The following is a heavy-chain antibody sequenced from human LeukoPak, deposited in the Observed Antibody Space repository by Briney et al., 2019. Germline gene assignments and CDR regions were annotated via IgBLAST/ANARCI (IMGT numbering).Heavy chain of an antibody. CDR1: GGSISSYY. Sequence: SETLSLTCTVSGGSISSYYWSWIWQPPGKGLEWIGYIYYSGTTNYNPSLKSRVTISVDTSKNQFSLKLSSVTAADTAVYYCARPTSSSYYWNFDLWGRGTLVTVSS. CDR3: ARPTSSSYYWNFDL. CDR2: IYYSGTT. J-gene: IGHJ2*01. D-gene: IGHD6-13*01. V-gene: IGHV4-59*01.